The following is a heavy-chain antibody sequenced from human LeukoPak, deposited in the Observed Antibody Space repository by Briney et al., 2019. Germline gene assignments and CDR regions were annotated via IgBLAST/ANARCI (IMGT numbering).Heavy chain of an antibody. CDR2: INPNSGGT. J-gene: IGHJ3*02. D-gene: IGHD1-26*01. CDR3: ARNQYPIVGATGSHDAFDI. V-gene: IGHV1-2*02. Sequence: ASAKVSCKASGYTFTGYYMHWVRQAPGQGLEWMGWINPNSGGTNYAQKFQGRVTMTRDTSISTAYMELSRLRSDDTAVYYCARNQYPIVGATGSHDAFDIWGQGTVVAVSS. CDR1: GYTFTGYY.